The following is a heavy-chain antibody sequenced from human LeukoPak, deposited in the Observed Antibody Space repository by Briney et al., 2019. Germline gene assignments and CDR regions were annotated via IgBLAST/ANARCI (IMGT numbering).Heavy chain of an antibody. V-gene: IGHV3-11*03. CDR3: ARGIQHFGYYYYGMDV. CDR2: ISSSSSYP. CDR1: GFTFRAYY. D-gene: IGHD5-18*01. J-gene: IGHJ6*02. Sequence: GGPRRLSCAAPGFTFRAYYMSWIPQAPGKGLEGVSYISSSSSYPNYADFVKGRFTIPRDKAKNSLYLQMNSLRGEDTAVYYCARGIQHFGYYYYGMDVWGQGTTVTVS.